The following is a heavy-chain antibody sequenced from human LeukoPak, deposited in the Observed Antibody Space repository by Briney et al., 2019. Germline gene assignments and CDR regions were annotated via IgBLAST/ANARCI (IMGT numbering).Heavy chain of an antibody. CDR2: IYYSGST. V-gene: IGHV4-59*05. Sequence: SETLSLTCTVSGGSISRYYWSWIRQPPGKGLEWIGSIYYSGSTYYNPSLKSRVTISVDTSKNQFSLKLSSVTAADTAVYYCAIHGRIPKYYFDYWGQGTLVTVSS. D-gene: IGHD1-1*01. CDR3: AIHGRIPKYYFDY. J-gene: IGHJ4*02. CDR1: GGSISRYY.